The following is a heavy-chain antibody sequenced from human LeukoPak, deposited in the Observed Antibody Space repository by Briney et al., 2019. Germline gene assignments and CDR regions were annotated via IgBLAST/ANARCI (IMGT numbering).Heavy chain of an antibody. Sequence: QPGGSLRLSCAASGFTFDDYAMHWVRQAPGKGLEWVSGISWNSGSIDYADSVKGRFTISRDNAKNSLYLQMNSLRAEDTALYYCAKDMFQGIAAAGGSDYWGQGTLVTVSS. CDR1: GFTFDDYA. CDR3: AKDMFQGIAAAGGSDY. CDR2: ISWNSGSI. D-gene: IGHD6-13*01. V-gene: IGHV3-9*01. J-gene: IGHJ4*02.